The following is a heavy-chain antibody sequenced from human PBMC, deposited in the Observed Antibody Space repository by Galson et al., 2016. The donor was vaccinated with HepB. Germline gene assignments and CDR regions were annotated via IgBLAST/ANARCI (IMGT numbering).Heavy chain of an antibody. J-gene: IGHJ5*02. CDR3: ARDHKEVTVEKYIHNRFDP. V-gene: IGHV3-30*04. CDR1: GFTFSRYA. D-gene: IGHD2-21*02. Sequence: SLRLCCAASGFTFSRYAMHWVRQAPGKGPEWVALVTYDGTNAYYRDAVKGRFTIFRDNSKNMVYLQMDSLRTEDTAIYYCARDHKEVTVEKYIHNRFDPWGQGTLVTVSS. CDR2: VTYDGTNA.